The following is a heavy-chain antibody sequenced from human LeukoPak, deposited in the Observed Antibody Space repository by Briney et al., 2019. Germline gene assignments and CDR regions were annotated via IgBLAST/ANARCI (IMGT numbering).Heavy chain of an antibody. V-gene: IGHV3-49*04. CDR2: IRSKAYGGTT. J-gene: IGHJ4*02. D-gene: IGHD2-2*01. CDR3: TRGNIVVVPAARPGPFDY. CDR1: GFTFGDYA. Sequence: PGGSLRLSCTASGFTFGDYAMSWVRQAPGKGLEWVGFIRSKAYGGTTEYAASVKGRFTISRDDSKSIAYLQMNSLKTEDTAVYYCTRGNIVVVPAARPGPFDYWGQGTLVTVSS.